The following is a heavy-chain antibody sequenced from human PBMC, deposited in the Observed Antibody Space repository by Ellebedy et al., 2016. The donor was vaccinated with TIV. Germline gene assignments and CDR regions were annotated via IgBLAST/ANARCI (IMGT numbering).Heavy chain of an antibody. J-gene: IGHJ3*01. V-gene: IGHV3-30-3*01. CDR3: AREGFSSGRAGTFDL. CDR2: ISKDGNIQ. D-gene: IGHD6-19*01. Sequence: PGGSLRLSCAASGFALHNYVMHWVRQAPGKGLEWVAGISKDGNIQHYPDSVKGRFSISRDNAKDTLSLKMNSLSDDDTSVYYCAREGFSSGRAGTFDLWGQGTTVTVS. CDR1: GFALHNYV.